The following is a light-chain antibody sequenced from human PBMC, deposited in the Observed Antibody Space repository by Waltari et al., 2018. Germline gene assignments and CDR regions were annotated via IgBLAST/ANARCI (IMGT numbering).Light chain of an antibody. CDR3: SSYAGNCNLVV. Sequence: QCALTQPASVSGSPGQSITISPPPTPRAVGSYNLVSWYPQHPGKAPKLMIYEASKRPSGVSNRFSGSKSGNTASLTISGLQAEDEADYYCSSYAGNCNLVVFGGGTKLTVL. CDR1: PRAVGSYNL. V-gene: IGLV2-23*01. J-gene: IGLJ2*01. CDR2: EAS.